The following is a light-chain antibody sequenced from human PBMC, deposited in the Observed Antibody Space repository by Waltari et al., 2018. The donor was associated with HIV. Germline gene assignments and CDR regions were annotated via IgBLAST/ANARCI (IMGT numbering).Light chain of an antibody. V-gene: IGLV2-14*01. J-gene: IGLJ2*01. CDR2: EVT. CDR1: DLNDNES. Sequence: QSALTQPASVSGSPGQSITISCDLNDNESVSWYHRHPGKAPKVLIYEVTNRPSGLSNRFSGSKSGNTATLTISGLQPEDEAYYFCTSYISGTSPVFGRGTRVTVL. CDR3: TSYISGTSPV.